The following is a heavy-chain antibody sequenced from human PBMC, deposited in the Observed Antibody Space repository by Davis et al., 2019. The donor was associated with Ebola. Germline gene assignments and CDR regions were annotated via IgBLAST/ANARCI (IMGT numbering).Heavy chain of an antibody. J-gene: IGHJ5*02. Sequence: PGGSLRLSCAASGFSFSYYAMNWVRQAPGKGLEWVSGINWNGGNTGYADSVKGRFTISRDNAKNSLYLQMNSLRAEDTALYYCARGEQGWFDPWGQGTLVTVSS. D-gene: IGHD1/OR15-1a*01. V-gene: IGHV3-20*04. CDR2: INWNGGNT. CDR1: GFSFSYYA. CDR3: ARGEQGWFDP.